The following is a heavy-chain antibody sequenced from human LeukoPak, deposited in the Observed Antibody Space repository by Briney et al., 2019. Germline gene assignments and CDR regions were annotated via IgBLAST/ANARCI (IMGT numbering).Heavy chain of an antibody. CDR1: GYTFTSYG. CDR3: ARGGQWELPDLYFDY. Sequence: ASVKVSCKASGYTFTSYGISWVRQAPGQGLEWMGWISAYNGNTNYAQKLQGRVTMTTDTSMSTAYMELRSLRSDDTAVYYCARGGQWELPDLYFDYWGQGTLVTVSS. D-gene: IGHD1-26*01. V-gene: IGHV1-18*01. J-gene: IGHJ4*02. CDR2: ISAYNGNT.